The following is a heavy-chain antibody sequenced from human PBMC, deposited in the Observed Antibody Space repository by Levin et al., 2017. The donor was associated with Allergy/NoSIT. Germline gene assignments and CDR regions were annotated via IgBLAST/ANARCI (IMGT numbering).Heavy chain of an antibody. Sequence: ASVKVSCKASGYTFTGYYMHCVRQAPGQGLEWMGWINPNSGGTNYAQKFQGRVTMTRDTSISTAYMELSRLRSDDTAVYYCARRGVDSQRKYGMDVWGQGTTVTVSS. J-gene: IGHJ6*02. V-gene: IGHV1-2*02. D-gene: IGHD2-8*01. CDR3: ARRGVDSQRKYGMDV. CDR2: INPNSGGT. CDR1: GYTFTGYY.